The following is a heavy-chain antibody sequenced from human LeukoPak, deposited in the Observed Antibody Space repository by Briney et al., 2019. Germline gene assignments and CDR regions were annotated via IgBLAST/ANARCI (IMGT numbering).Heavy chain of an antibody. D-gene: IGHD1-26*01. CDR1: GFTFGSYA. Sequence: PGGSLRLSCAASGFTFGSYAMSWVRQAPGKGLEWVSSLNSNGGATYYSDSVKGRFTSSRDNSKNTLYLQMHSLRAEDTAVYYCAKATYSGSFPYFDYWDQGTLVTVSS. CDR3: AKATYSGSFPYFDY. CDR2: LNSNGGAT. V-gene: IGHV3-23*01. J-gene: IGHJ4*02.